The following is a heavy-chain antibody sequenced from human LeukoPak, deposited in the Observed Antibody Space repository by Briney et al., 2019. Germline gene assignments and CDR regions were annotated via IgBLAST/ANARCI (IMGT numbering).Heavy chain of an antibody. CDR2: ISSSSSYT. V-gene: IGHV3-21*01. CDR1: GFTFSSYS. J-gene: IGHJ4*02. CDR3: ARDHYDSSGPPEDY. D-gene: IGHD3-22*01. Sequence: GGSLRLSCAASGFTFSSYSMNWVRQAPGKGLEWVSSISSSSSYTYHADSVKGRFTISRDNAKNSLYLQMNSLRAEDTAVYYCARDHYDSSGPPEDYWGQGTLVTVSS.